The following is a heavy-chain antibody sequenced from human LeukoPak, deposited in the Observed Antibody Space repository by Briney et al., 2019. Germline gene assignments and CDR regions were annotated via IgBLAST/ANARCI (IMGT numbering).Heavy chain of an antibody. Sequence: SETLSLTCTVSGGSISSYYWSWIRQPPGKGLEWIGYIYYSGSTNYNPSLKSRVTISVDTSKNQFSLELSSVTAADTAVYYCARAGGKQYFDYWSQGTLVTVSS. CDR3: ARAGGKQYFDY. V-gene: IGHV4-59*01. CDR1: GGSISSYY. J-gene: IGHJ4*02. D-gene: IGHD1-26*01. CDR2: IYYSGST.